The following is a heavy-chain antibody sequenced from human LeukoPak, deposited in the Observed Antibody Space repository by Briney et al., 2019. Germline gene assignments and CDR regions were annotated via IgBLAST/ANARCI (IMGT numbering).Heavy chain of an antibody. V-gene: IGHV3-7*04. CDR1: GFTFSNAW. Sequence: GGSLRLSCAASGFTFSNAWMSWVRQAPGKGLEWVANIRPDGSEKNYVDSVKGRFTISRDNTKNSLYLQMNSLRAEDTAVYYCARGYGPGYWGQGTLVTVSS. J-gene: IGHJ4*02. CDR2: IRPDGSEK. D-gene: IGHD4-17*01. CDR3: ARGYGPGY.